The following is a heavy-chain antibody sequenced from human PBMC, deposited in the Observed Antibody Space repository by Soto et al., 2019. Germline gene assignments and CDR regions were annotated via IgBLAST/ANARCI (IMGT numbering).Heavy chain of an antibody. Sequence: QVQLVQSGAEVKKPGASVKVSCKASGYTFTGYYMHWVRQAPGQGLEWMGWINPNSGGTNYAQKFQGWVTMTRDTXIXXANRELGRRRSDDTAVYYCARDFWNDSGDVNWFDPWGQGTLVTVSS. CDR1: GYTFTGYY. J-gene: IGHJ5*02. V-gene: IGHV1-2*04. D-gene: IGHD1-1*01. CDR3: ARDFWNDSGDVNWFDP. CDR2: INPNSGGT.